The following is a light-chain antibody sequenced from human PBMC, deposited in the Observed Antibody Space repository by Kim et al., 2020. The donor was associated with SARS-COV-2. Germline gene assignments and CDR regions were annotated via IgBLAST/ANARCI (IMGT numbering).Light chain of an antibody. CDR2: DAS. V-gene: IGKV3-11*01. CDR3: QQRSNWPIT. J-gene: IGKJ5*01. Sequence: EIVLTQSPGTLSLSPGERATLSCGASQSIAFHLAWYQQRPGQAPRLLIFDASNRATGIRARFSGRGSGTDFTLTISSLEPEDFGVYYCQQRSNWPITFGQGTRLEI. CDR1: QSIAFH.